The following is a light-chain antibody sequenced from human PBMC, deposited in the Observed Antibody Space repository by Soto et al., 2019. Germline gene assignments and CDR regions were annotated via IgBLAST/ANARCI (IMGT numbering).Light chain of an antibody. CDR2: EVS. CDR3: SSYTSSSTFYV. V-gene: IGLV2-14*01. J-gene: IGLJ1*01. CDR1: SSDVGGYNY. Sequence: VLTQPASVSGSPGQSITISCTGTSSDVGGYNYVSWYQQHPGKAPKLMIYEVSNRPSGVSNRFSGSKSGNTASLTISGLQAEDEADYYCSSYTSSSTFYVFGTGTKGTVL.